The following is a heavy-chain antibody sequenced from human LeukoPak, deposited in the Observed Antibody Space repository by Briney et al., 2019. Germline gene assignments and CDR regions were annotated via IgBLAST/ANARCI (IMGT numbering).Heavy chain of an antibody. CDR2: IYSGGST. CDR3: ARDTVGAAPFAFDI. Sequence: PGGSLRLSCAASGFTVSSNYMSWVRQAPGKGLEWVSVIYSGGSTYYADSVKGRFTISRDNSKNTLYLQMNSLRAEDTAVYYCARDTVGAAPFAFDIWGQGTMVTVSS. CDR1: GFTVSSNY. D-gene: IGHD2-15*01. J-gene: IGHJ3*02. V-gene: IGHV3-53*01.